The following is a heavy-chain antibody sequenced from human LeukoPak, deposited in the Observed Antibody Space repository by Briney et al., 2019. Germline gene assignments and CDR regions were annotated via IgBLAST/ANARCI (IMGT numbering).Heavy chain of an antibody. CDR1: GYSISSGYY. CDR2: IYHSGST. CDR3: ARVRAVAGTAYYYYYMDV. V-gene: IGHV4-38-2*02. J-gene: IGHJ6*03. Sequence: SETLSLTCTVSGYSISSGYYWGWIRQPPGKGLEWIGSIYHSGSTSYNPSLKSRVTISVDTPTNQFSLMLISVTAAATHACYYARVRAVAGTAYYYYYMDVWGKGTTVTISS. D-gene: IGHD6-19*01.